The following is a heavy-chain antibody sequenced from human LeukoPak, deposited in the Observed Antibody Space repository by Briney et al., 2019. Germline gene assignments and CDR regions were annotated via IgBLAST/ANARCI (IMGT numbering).Heavy chain of an antibody. J-gene: IGHJ3*02. CDR1: GGTSSSYA. D-gene: IGHD6-13*01. CDR2: ISAYNGNT. V-gene: IGHV1-18*01. Sequence: GASVKVSCKASGGTSSSYAISWVRQAPGQGLEWMGWISAYNGNTNYAQKLQGRVTMTTDTSTSTAYMELRSLRSDDTAVYYCALLPGSWDAFDIWGQGTMVTVSS. CDR3: ALLPGSWDAFDI.